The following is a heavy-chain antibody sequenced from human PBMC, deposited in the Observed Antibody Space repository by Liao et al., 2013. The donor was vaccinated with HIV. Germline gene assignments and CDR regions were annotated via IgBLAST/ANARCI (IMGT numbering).Heavy chain of an antibody. CDR2: IYSSGST. J-gene: IGHJ4*02. CDR1: GDSISSYH. V-gene: IGHV4-4*07. Sequence: QVQLQESGPGLVKPSETLSLTCTVSGDSISSYHWSWIRQPAGKGLEWIGRIYSSGSTNYNPSLRGRVTMSVDTSKNQFSLRLSSVTAADTAVYYCARVERYFSFDYWGQGTPVTVSS. CDR3: ARVERYFSFDY. D-gene: IGHD5-24*01.